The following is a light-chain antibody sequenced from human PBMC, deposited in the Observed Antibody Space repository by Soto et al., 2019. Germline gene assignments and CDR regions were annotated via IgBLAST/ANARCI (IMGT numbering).Light chain of an antibody. V-gene: IGLV1-40*01. CDR2: GHS. CDR1: SSNIGAGYD. J-gene: IGLJ2*01. Sequence: QSVLTQPPSVSGAPGQRVTISCTGSSSNIGAGYDVHWYQQLPGTAPKLLIYGHSNRPSGVPYRFSGSKSGTSASLAITGLQAEDEADYYCQSYDSSLSGYVVFGGGTKLTVL. CDR3: QSYDSSLSGYVV.